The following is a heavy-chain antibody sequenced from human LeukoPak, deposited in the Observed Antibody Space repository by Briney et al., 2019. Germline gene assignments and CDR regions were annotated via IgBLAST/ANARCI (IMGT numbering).Heavy chain of an antibody. J-gene: IGHJ6*02. CDR3: AREDHYYGSGSYYLYYYYYGMDV. D-gene: IGHD3-10*01. CDR2: INPNSGGT. V-gene: IGHV1-2*02. Sequence: ASVKVSCKASGYTFTGYYMHWGRQAPGQGFEWMGCINPNSGGTNYAQKFQGRVTMTWDTSISTAYMELSRLRSDDTAVYYCAREDHYYGSGSYYLYYYYYGMDVWGQGTTVTVSS. CDR1: GYTFTGYY.